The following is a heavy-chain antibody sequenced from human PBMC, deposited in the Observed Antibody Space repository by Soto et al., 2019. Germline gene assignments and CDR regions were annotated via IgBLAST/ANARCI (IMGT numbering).Heavy chain of an antibody. CDR3: ARDSEVEWLANYYYYYMDV. Sequence: GGFMRLSWAASGLTIGGFGMRWISQEPGRGLEWVSSISSSSSYIYYADSVKGRFTISRDNAKNSLYLQMNSLRAEDTAVYYCARDSEVEWLANYYYYYMDVWGKGTTVTVSS. V-gene: IGHV3-21*01. CDR2: ISSSSSYI. CDR1: GLTIGGFG. J-gene: IGHJ6*03. D-gene: IGHD3-3*01.